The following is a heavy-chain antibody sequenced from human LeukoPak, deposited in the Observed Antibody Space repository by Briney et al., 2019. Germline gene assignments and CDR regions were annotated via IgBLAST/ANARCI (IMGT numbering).Heavy chain of an antibody. CDR2: IPYDGSNK. CDR1: GFTFSSYG. V-gene: IGHV3-30*02. Sequence: GGSLRLSCAASGFTFSSYGMHWIRQAPGKGLEWVAFIPYDGSNKYYSDSVKGRFTISKDNSKTTLYLQMNSLRDDDTAVYYCAKDTPVSNWGQGTMVTVSS. J-gene: IGHJ3*01. CDR3: AKDTPVSN.